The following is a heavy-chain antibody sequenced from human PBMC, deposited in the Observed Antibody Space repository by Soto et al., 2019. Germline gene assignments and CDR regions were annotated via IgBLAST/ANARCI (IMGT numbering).Heavy chain of an antibody. V-gene: IGHV1-3*01. CDR3: ARGIATGQLDP. J-gene: IGHJ5*02. CDR2: INPDNGNT. CDR1: GYTFTRYT. Sequence: ASVKVSCKASGYTFTRYTMNWVRQAPEQRLEWMGWINPDNGNTKSSQKFQDRVIITRDTSASTAYMDLSSLRSEDTAVYYCARGIATGQLDPWGQGTLVTFSS. D-gene: IGHD2-15*01.